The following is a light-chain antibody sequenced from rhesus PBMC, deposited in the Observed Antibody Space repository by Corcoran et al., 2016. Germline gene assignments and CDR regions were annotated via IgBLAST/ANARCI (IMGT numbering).Light chain of an antibody. CDR2: RAS. CDR1: QSLSNY. V-gene: IGKV1S9*01. CDR3: QQGYSYPLT. Sequence: DIQMTQSPSSLSASVGDRVSITCQASQSLSNYLNWYQQKPGKIPKPLIYRASSVQSGIPSRFSGSGSGTDFTLTISSLQPEDFATYYCQQGYSYPLTFGGGTKVELK. J-gene: IGKJ4*01.